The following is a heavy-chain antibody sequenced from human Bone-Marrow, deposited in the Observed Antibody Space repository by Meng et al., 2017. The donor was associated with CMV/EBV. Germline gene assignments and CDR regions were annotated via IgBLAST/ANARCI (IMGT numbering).Heavy chain of an antibody. CDR2: ISGSGGST. CDR1: GFIFSAYT. D-gene: IGHD6-6*01. V-gene: IGHV3-23*01. J-gene: IGHJ4*02. Sequence: GESLKISCAASGFIFSAYTMSWVRQAPGKGLEWVSAISGSGGSTYYADSVKGRFTISRDNSKNTLYLQMNSLRAEDTAVYYCAKDLIDSSSVRIFDYWGQGTLVTVSS. CDR3: AKDLIDSSSVRIFDY.